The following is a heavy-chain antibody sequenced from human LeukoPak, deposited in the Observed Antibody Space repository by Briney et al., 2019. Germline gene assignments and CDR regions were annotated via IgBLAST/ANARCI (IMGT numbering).Heavy chain of an antibody. D-gene: IGHD4-23*01. Sequence: GGSLRLSCVASGITFSSYSMNWVRQAPGKGLEWVSYISGRSSTIYYADSVKGRFTISRDNAKNSLYLQMNSLRDEDTAVYYCAIRDYGGDPVFDYWGQGTLVTVSS. J-gene: IGHJ4*02. CDR1: GITFSSYS. CDR3: AIRDYGGDPVFDY. V-gene: IGHV3-48*02. CDR2: ISGRSSTI.